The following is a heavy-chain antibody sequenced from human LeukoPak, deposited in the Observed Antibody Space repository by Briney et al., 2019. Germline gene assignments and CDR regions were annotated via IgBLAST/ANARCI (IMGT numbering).Heavy chain of an antibody. Sequence: SETLSLTCTVSGGSISSSSYYWGWLRQPPGKGLEWIGSIYYSGSTYYNPSLKSRVTISVDTSKNQFSLKLSSVTAADTAVYYCARQSGYSSFGLDYWGQGTLVTVSS. D-gene: IGHD6-13*01. CDR1: GGSISSSSYY. CDR3: ARQSGYSSFGLDY. V-gene: IGHV4-39*01. CDR2: IYYSGST. J-gene: IGHJ4*02.